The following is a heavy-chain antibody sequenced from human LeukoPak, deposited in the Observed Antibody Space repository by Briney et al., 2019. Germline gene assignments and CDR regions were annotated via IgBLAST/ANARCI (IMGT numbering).Heavy chain of an antibody. J-gene: IGHJ5*02. CDR2: IFYSGST. D-gene: IGHD4-17*01. CDR3: ARGDYGDLPGLNWFDP. CDR1: SGSISTSNYY. Sequence: SETLSLTCTVSSGSISTSNYYWGWVRQPPGKALEWIGNIFYSGSTYYSPSLKSRVTISLDTSRNQFSLKLSSVTAADTAVYYCARGDYGDLPGLNWFDPWGQGTLVTVSS. V-gene: IGHV4-39*07.